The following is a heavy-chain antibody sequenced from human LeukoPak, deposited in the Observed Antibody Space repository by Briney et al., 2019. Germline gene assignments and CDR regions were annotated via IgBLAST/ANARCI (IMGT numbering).Heavy chain of an antibody. Sequence: PGGSLRLSCAASGFTFDDYAMHWVRQAPGKGLEWVSLISWDGGSTYYADSVKGRFTISRDNSKNSLYLQMNSLRAEDTALYYCAKDAFISYSSDYYYIYVWGKWTTVTVSS. CDR1: GFTFDDYA. CDR2: ISWDGGST. D-gene: IGHD3-10*01. V-gene: IGHV3-43D*03. J-gene: IGHJ6*03. CDR3: AKDAFISYSSDYYYIYV.